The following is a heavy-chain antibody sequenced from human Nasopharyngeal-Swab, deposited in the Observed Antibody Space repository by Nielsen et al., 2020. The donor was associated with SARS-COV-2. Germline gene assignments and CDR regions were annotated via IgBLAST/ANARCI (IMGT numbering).Heavy chain of an antibody. CDR1: GYTFTSYG. CDR3: AADWFRLRFLEWLPGGYGMDV. J-gene: IGHJ6*02. CDR2: IVVGSGNT. V-gene: IGHV1-58*02. D-gene: IGHD3-3*01. Sequence: SVKVSCKASGYTFTSYGISWVRQAPGQRLEWIGWIVVGSGNTNYAQKFQERVTITRDMSTSTAYMELSSLRSEDTAVYYCAADWFRLRFLEWLPGGYGMDVWGQGTTVTVSS.